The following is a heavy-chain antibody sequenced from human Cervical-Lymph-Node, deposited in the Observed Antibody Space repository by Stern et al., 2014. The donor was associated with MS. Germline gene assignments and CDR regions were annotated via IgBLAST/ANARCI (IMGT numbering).Heavy chain of an antibody. D-gene: IGHD3-10*01. Sequence: VQLVQSGPEVKEPGASVQVSCKASGYIFKSYGLNWVRQAPGQGLEWMGGISVYNDNRNYAQKFLGRVTMTADISTSTAYMELRGLRSDDTAVYYCARDWIGMVRYGLDVWGQGTTVTVSS. CDR2: ISVYNDNR. V-gene: IGHV1-18*01. J-gene: IGHJ6*02. CDR3: ARDWIGMVRYGLDV. CDR1: GYIFKSYG.